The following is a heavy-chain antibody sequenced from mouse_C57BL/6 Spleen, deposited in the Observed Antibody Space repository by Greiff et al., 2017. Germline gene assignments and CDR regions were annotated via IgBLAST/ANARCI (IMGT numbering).Heavy chain of an antibody. J-gene: IGHJ4*01. V-gene: IGHV2-6*02. Sequence: VQLKESGPGLVAPSQSLSITCTASGFSLTSYGVHWVRQPPGKGLEWLVVIWRDGGTTYNSALKSKLSVSKDTAKSQVFLKMNSRQTDDTAMYYCARNGYDYAMDYWGQGTSVTVSS. CDR1: GFSLTSYG. D-gene: IGHD2-2*01. CDR3: ARNGYDYAMDY. CDR2: IWRDGGT.